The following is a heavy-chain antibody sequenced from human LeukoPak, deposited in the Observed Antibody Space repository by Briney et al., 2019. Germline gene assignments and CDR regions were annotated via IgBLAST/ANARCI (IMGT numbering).Heavy chain of an antibody. CDR2: TSYDGSKK. Sequence: SGRSLRLSCAASGFTFSSYAMHWVRQAPGKGLEWVAVTSYDGSKKYHADSVKGRFTISRDNSKNTLYLQMNSLRAEDTAVYYCAKDSKYYYDSRGYSYFDYWGQGTLVTVSS. D-gene: IGHD3-22*01. V-gene: IGHV3-30*04. J-gene: IGHJ4*02. CDR1: GFTFSSYA. CDR3: AKDSKYYYDSRGYSYFDY.